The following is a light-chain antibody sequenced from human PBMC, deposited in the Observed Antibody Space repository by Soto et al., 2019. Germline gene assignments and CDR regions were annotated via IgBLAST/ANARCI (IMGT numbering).Light chain of an antibody. CDR3: SSYAGSTNV. CDR2: EVS. CDR1: SSDVGDYNS. Sequence: QSALTQPRSVSGSPGQSVTVSCIGTSSDVGDYNSVSWYQQHPGKAPKLMIYEVSKRPSGVPDRFSGSKSGNTASLTVSGLQDEDEADYYCSSYAGSTNVFGTGTKVTVL. V-gene: IGLV2-8*01. J-gene: IGLJ1*01.